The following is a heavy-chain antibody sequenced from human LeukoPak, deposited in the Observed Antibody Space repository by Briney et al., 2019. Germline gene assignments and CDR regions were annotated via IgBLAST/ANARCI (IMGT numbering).Heavy chain of an antibody. D-gene: IGHD6-6*01. J-gene: IGHJ4*02. CDR3: ARYRRGVAARPVGDY. CDR2: ISSSSSYI. CDR1: GFTFSSHA. Sequence: SGGSLRLSCAASGFTFSSHAMHWVRQAPGKGLEWVSSISSSSSYIYYADSVKGRFTISRDNAKNPLYLQMNSLRAEDTAVYYCARYRRGVAARPVGDYWGQGTLVTVSS. V-gene: IGHV3-21*01.